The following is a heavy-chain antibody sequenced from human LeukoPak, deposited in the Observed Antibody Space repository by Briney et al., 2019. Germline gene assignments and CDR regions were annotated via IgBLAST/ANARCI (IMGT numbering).Heavy chain of an antibody. V-gene: IGHV1-69*01. Sequence: GSSVKVSCKASGGTFSSYAISWVRQAPGQGLEWMGGIIPIFGTANYAQKFQGRVTITADESTSTAYMELSSLRSEDTAVYYCARDEWYCSSTSCYALDSYGMDVWGQGTTVTVSS. CDR3: ARDEWYCSSTSCYALDSYGMDV. CDR1: GGTFSSYA. CDR2: IIPIFGTA. D-gene: IGHD2-2*01. J-gene: IGHJ6*02.